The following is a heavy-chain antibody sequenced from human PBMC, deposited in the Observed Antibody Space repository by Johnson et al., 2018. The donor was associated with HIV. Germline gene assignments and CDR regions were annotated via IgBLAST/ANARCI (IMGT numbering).Heavy chain of an antibody. CDR3: ARYIILYWKAFDI. V-gene: IGHV3-11*04. Sequence: QVQLVESGGDLVQPGGSLRLSCAASGFTFSDYYMSWIRQAPGKGLEWVSYISSSGSIIYYADSVKGRFTISRDNAKNSLYLQMNSLRAEDTAVYYCARYIILYWKAFDIWGQGTMVTVSS. CDR2: ISSSGSII. D-gene: IGHD1-1*01. J-gene: IGHJ3*02. CDR1: GFTFSDYY.